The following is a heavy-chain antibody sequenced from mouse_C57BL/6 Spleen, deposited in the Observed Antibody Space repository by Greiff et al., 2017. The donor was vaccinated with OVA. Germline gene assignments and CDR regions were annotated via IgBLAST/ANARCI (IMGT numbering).Heavy chain of an antibody. J-gene: IGHJ3*01. CDR1: GFNIKDYY. Sequence: VQLQQSGAELVRPGASVKLSCTASGFNIKDYYMHWVKQRPEQGLEWIGRIDPEDGDTEYAPKFQGKATMTADTSSNTAYLQLSSLTSEDTAVYYCTTCPTVVATRGFAYWGQGTLVTVSA. D-gene: IGHD1-1*01. V-gene: IGHV14-1*01. CDR2: IDPEDGDT. CDR3: TTCPTVVATRGFAY.